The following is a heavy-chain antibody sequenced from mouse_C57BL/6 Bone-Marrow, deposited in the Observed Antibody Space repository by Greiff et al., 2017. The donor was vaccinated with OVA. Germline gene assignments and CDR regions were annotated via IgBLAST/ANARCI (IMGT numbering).Heavy chain of an antibody. CDR1: GYTFTSYW. J-gene: IGHJ2*01. CDR2: IIPNSGST. CDR3: ASWASNDY. Sequence: VQLQQPGAELVKPGASVKLSCKASGYTFTSYWMHWVKRRPGQGLEWMGMIIPNSGSTNYNEKFKSKATLTVDKSSSTAYMQLSSLTSEDAAVYYCASWASNDYWGQGTTLTVSA. D-gene: IGHD6-1*01. V-gene: IGHV1-64*01.